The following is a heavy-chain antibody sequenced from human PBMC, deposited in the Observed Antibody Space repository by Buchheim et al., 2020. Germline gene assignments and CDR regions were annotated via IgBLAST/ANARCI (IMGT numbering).Heavy chain of an antibody. D-gene: IGHD3-3*01. CDR1: GGSFSGYY. J-gene: IGHJ2*01. Sequence: QVQQHHWGARLLKPSETLSLTCDVDGGSFSGYYWSWIRQPPGKGLEWIGEINHGGSTKYNPSLKSRVTISLDTSKNQFSLNLSSVTAADMAVYYCATGTIFGVVTIGDWYFDLWGRGTL. CDR2: INHGGST. CDR3: ATGTIFGVVTIGDWYFDL. V-gene: IGHV4-34*01.